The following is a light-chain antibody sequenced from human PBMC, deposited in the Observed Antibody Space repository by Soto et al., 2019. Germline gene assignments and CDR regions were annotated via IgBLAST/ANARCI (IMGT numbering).Light chain of an antibody. Sequence: QSVLTQPPSVSGATGQRVIISCTGSSSNIGAGRDVHWYRQFPGEAPKFLISDSNHRPSGVPDRFSVSKSGASASLAITGLRPEDEGDYFCQSYGTSPSVLYVFGTGTKLTVL. CDR1: SSNIGAGRD. J-gene: IGLJ1*01. CDR2: DSN. V-gene: IGLV1-40*01. CDR3: QSYGTSPSVLYV.